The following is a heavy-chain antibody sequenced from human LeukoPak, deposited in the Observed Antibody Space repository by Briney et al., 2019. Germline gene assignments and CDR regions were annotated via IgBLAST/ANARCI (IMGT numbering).Heavy chain of an antibody. CDR1: GYTFTSYD. CDR3: ARGAYYDFWSGYNPLDY. Sequence: ASVKVSCKASGYTFTSYDINWVRQATGQGLEWMGWMNPNSGNTGYAQKFQGRVTITRNTSISTAYMELSSLRSEDTAVYYCARGAYYDFWSGYNPLDYWGQGTLVTVSS. J-gene: IGHJ4*02. V-gene: IGHV1-8*03. D-gene: IGHD3-3*01. CDR2: MNPNSGNT.